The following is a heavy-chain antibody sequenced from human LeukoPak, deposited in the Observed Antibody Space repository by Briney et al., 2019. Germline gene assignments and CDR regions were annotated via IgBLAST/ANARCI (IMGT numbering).Heavy chain of an antibody. CDR2: IYYSGST. V-gene: IGHV4-30-4*01. Sequence: SQTLSLTCTVSGGSISSGDYYWSWIRQPPGKGLEWIEYIYYSGSTYYNPSLKSRVTISVDTSKNQFSLKLSSVTAADTAVYYCARAIVDTATNFDYWGQGTLVTVSS. D-gene: IGHD5-18*01. J-gene: IGHJ4*02. CDR1: GGSISSGDYY. CDR3: ARAIVDTATNFDY.